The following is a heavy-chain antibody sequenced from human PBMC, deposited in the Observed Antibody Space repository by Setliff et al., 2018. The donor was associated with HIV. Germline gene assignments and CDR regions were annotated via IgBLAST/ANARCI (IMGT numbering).Heavy chain of an antibody. CDR1: GYSISSGYY. V-gene: IGHV4-61*01. CDR3: ARDGPLEGSYRYYYYYMDV. J-gene: IGHJ6*03. Sequence: SETLSLTCAVSGYSISSGYYWGWIRQTPGKGLEWIGYIYYSGSTNYNTPLKSRVTISVDTSKNQFSLKLSSVTAADTAVYYCARDGPLEGSYRYYYYYMDVWGKGTTVTVSS. D-gene: IGHD3-10*01. CDR2: IYYSGST.